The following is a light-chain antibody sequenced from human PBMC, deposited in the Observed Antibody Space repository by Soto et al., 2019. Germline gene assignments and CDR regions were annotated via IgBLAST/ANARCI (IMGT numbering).Light chain of an antibody. CDR3: LQDHNYQWT. J-gene: IGKJ2*02. CDR2: DAS. Sequence: AIQLTQSPSSLSASVGDRVTITCRASQGISSALAWYQQKPGKAPKLLIYDASSLQSGVPSRFSGSGSGTDFTLTINSLQAEDFATYYCLQDHNYQWTFGQGTKVDIK. V-gene: IGKV1D-13*01. CDR1: QGISSA.